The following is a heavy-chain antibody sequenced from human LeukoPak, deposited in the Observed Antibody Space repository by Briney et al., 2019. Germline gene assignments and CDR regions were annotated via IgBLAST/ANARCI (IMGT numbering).Heavy chain of an antibody. V-gene: IGHV4-61*02. CDR3: AREVDFGVVPNWFDP. CDR1: GGSISSGSYY. Sequence: SQTLSLTCTVSGGSISSGSYYWSWIRQPAGKGLEWIVRIYTSGSTNYNPSLKSRVTISVDTSKNQFSLKLGSVTAADTAVYYCAREVDFGVVPNWFDPWGQGTLVTVSS. CDR2: IYTSGST. J-gene: IGHJ5*02. D-gene: IGHD3-3*01.